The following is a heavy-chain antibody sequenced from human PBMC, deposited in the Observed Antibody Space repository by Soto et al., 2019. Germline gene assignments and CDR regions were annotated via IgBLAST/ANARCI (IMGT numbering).Heavy chain of an antibody. CDR1: GGSISPYY. CDR2: IYYSGST. D-gene: IGHD5-18*01. V-gene: IGHV4-59*01. CDR3: ARGVLGFTYGTFDS. Sequence: QVQLQESGPGLVRPSETLSLTCTVSGGSISPYYWSWIRQPPGKGLEWIAYIYYSGSTNYNPSLRRPFTISVDTSSNQFSLDLRSVSAADTAVYFCARGVLGFTYGTFDSWGQGTLVTVSS. J-gene: IGHJ4*02.